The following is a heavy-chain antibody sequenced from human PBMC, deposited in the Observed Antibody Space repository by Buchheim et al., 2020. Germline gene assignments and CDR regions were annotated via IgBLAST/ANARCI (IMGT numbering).Heavy chain of an antibody. CDR3: AKDLSNHDYGDYQFDY. J-gene: IGHJ4*02. Sequence: EVQLLESGGGLVQPGGSLRLSCAASGFTFSSYAMSWVRQAPGKGLEWVSAISGSGGSTYYADSVKGRFTISRDNSKNTLYLQMNSRRAEDTAVYYYAKDLSNHDYGDYQFDYWGQGTL. D-gene: IGHD4-17*01. V-gene: IGHV3-23*01. CDR1: GFTFSSYA. CDR2: ISGSGGST.